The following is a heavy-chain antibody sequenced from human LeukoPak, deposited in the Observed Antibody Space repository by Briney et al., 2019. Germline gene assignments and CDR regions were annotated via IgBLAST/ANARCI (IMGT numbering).Heavy chain of an antibody. CDR2: IRSKAYGGTT. Sequence: PGGSLRLSCTASGFTFGDYAMSWFRQAPGKGLEWVGFIRSKAYGGTTEYAASVKGRFTISRDDSKSIAYLQMNSLKTEDTAVYYCTTGLSLVATIREVDYWGQGNLVTVSS. CDR1: GFTFGDYA. V-gene: IGHV3-49*03. J-gene: IGHJ4*02. CDR3: TTGLSLVATIREVDY. D-gene: IGHD5-12*01.